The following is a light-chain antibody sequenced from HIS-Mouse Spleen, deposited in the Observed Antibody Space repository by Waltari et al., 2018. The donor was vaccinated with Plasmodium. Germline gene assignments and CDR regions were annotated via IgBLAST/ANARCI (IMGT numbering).Light chain of an antibody. J-gene: IGKJ4*01. CDR2: DAS. CDR1: QSVSSY. V-gene: IGKV3-11*01. CDR3: QQRSNWLT. Sequence: IVLTQSPATLSLSPGERATLSCRASQSVSSYLAWYQQKPVQAPRLLSYDASNRATGIPARFSGSGSGTDFTLTISSLEPEDFAVYYCQQRSNWLTFGGGTKVEIK.